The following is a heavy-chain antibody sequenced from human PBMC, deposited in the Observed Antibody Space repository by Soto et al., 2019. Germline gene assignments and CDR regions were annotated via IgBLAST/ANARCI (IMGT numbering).Heavy chain of an antibody. CDR1: GGSFTDYY. Sequence: QMQLQEWGAGLLKPSETLSLTCAVYGGSFTDYYWSWIRQPPGKGLEWIGEVNHGGSNNYNPSLKSLVTISGDTSKNQFSLNLNSVTAADTAVYYCARVLNRRVLRVVMKRGWFDPWGQGVLVTVSS. V-gene: IGHV4-34*01. CDR2: VNHGGSN. CDR3: ARVLNRRVLRVVMKRGWFDP. D-gene: IGHD3-16*01. J-gene: IGHJ5*02.